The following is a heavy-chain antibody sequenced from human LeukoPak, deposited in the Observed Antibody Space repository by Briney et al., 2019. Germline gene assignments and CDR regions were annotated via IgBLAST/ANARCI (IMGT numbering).Heavy chain of an antibody. CDR3: ARDTIVVVVAATTTYYYMDV. J-gene: IGHJ6*03. Sequence: GGSLRLSCAASGFTFSSYSMNWVRQAPGKGLEWVSSISSSSSYIYYADSVKGRFTISRDNAKNSLYLQMNSLRAEDTAVYYCARDTIVVVVAATTTYYYMDVWGKGTTVTVSS. CDR2: ISSSSSYI. V-gene: IGHV3-21*01. D-gene: IGHD2-15*01. CDR1: GFTFSSYS.